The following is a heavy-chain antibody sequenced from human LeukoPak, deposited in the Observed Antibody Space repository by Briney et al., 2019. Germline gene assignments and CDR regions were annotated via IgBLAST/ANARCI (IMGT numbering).Heavy chain of an antibody. J-gene: IGHJ6*03. CDR3: AKTWRGRGYYGYGPSEYFYYMDV. Sequence: GGSLRLSCTVSGFTVSSNSMSWVRQAPGKGLEWVSFIYSDNTHYSDSVKGRFTISRDNSKNTLYLQMNSLRAEGTAVYYCAKTWRGRGYYGYGPSEYFYYMDVWGKGTTVTISS. V-gene: IGHV3-53*01. D-gene: IGHD3-10*01. CDR1: GFTVSSNS. CDR2: IYSDNT.